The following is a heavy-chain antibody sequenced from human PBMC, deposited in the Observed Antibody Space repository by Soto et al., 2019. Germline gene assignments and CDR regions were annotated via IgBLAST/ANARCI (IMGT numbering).Heavy chain of an antibody. D-gene: IGHD3-22*01. CDR2: ISYDGSNK. J-gene: IGHJ4*02. Sequence: GGVLRRSCAASGFTFSNYGMHWVRQAPGKVRGWVAVISYDGSNKYYAVSVKGRFTISRDNSKNALYLQMNSLTAEDTAVYYCASGKYSYDSSGYYTFEYYFDYWGQGTLVTVSS. CDR3: ASGKYSYDSSGYYTFEYYFDY. CDR1: GFTFSNYG. V-gene: IGHV3-30*03.